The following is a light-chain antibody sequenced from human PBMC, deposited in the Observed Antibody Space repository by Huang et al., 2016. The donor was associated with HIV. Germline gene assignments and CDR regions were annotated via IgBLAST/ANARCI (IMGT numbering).Light chain of an antibody. V-gene: IGKV1-9*01. CDR2: AAS. J-gene: IGKJ1*01. CDR1: QGISSY. CDR3: QQLNSYPRT. Sequence: IQLTQSPSSLSASVGDRVTITCRASQGISSYLDWYQQKPGKAPKLLIYAASTFQSGVPSRFSGSGSGTDFTLTISSLQPEDFATYYCQQLNSYPRTFGQGTKVEIK.